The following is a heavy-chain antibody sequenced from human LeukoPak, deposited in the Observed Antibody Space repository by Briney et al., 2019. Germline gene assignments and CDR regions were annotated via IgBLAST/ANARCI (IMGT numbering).Heavy chain of an antibody. CDR3: ARDCGYGYPHWYFDL. V-gene: IGHV4-39*02. Sequence: PSETLSLTCTVSGGSISNSSSYWGWIRQPPGKGLEWIGSIYYSGSTYYNPSLKSRVTISVDTSKNQFSLKLSSVTAADTAVYYCARDCGYGYPHWYFDLWGRGTLVTVSS. CDR1: GGSISNSSSY. CDR2: IYYSGST. J-gene: IGHJ2*01. D-gene: IGHD5-18*01.